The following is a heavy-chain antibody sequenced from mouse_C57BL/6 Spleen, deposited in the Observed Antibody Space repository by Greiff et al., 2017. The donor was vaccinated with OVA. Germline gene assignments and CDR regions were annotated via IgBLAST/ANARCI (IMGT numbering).Heavy chain of an antibody. Sequence: DVQLQESGGGLVKPGGSLKLSCAASGFTFSSYTMSWVRQTPEKRLEWVATISGGGGNTYYPDSVKGRFTISRDNAKNTLYLQMSSLRSEDTALYYCARQGIVADAMDYWGQGTSVTVSS. J-gene: IGHJ4*01. CDR1: GFTFSSYT. D-gene: IGHD1-1*01. CDR3: ARQGIVADAMDY. CDR2: ISGGGGNT. V-gene: IGHV5-9*01.